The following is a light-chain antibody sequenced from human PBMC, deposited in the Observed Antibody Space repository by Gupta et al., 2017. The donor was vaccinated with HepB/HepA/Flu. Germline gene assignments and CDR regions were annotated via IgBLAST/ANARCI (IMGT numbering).Light chain of an antibody. V-gene: IGKV1-9*01. CDR1: QGISSY. J-gene: IGKJ4*01. CDR3: QHLNRYPLT. Sequence: DIQLTQSPSFLSASVGDRVTITCRASQGISSYLAWYQQKPGKAPKLLIYAASTLQSGVPSRVSGSGSGTEFTPTISSLQPEDFATYYCQHLNRYPLTFGQGTKVEIK. CDR2: AAS.